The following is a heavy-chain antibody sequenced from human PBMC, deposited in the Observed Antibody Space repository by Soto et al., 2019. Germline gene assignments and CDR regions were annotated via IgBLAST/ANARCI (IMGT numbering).Heavy chain of an antibody. CDR3: ARGPDRGCSGGSCYQDAFDI. J-gene: IGHJ3*02. CDR1: GGSISSGDYY. Sequence: SETLSLTCTVSGGSISSGDYYWSWIRQPPGKGLEWIGYIYYSGSTYYNPSLKSRVTISVDRSKNQFSLKLSSVTAADTAVYYCARGPDRGCSGGSCYQDAFDIWGQGTMVTVSS. D-gene: IGHD2-15*01. V-gene: IGHV4-30-4*01. CDR2: IYYSGST.